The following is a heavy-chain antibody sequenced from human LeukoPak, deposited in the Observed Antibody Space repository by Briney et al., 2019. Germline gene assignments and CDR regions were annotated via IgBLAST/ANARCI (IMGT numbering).Heavy chain of an antibody. D-gene: IGHD5-12*01. CDR3: ARDGYSGSDAL. CDR1: GGSISSYY. J-gene: IGHJ4*02. CDR2: IYHSGST. V-gene: IGHV4-59*01. Sequence: SGTLSLTCTVSGGSISSYYWSWIRQPPGKGLEWIGYIYHSGSTNYNPSLKSRVTISVDTSQNQFYLKLSSVTAADTAVYYCARDGYSGSDALWGQGTLVTVSS.